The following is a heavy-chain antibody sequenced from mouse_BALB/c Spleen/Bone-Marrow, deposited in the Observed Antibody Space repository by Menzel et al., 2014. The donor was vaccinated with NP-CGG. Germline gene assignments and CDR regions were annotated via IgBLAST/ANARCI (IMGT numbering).Heavy chain of an antibody. CDR1: GYTFTSYD. Sequence: VQLQESGVELVKPGASVKLSCKASGYTFTSYDINWVKQRPGQGLEWIGWIYPGDGSTKYNEKFKGKATLTADKSSSTAYMQLSSLTSENSAVYFCARSGDSSGYGFAYWGQGTLVTVSA. D-gene: IGHD3-2*01. V-gene: IGHV1S56*01. CDR2: IYPGDGST. J-gene: IGHJ3*01. CDR3: ARSGDSSGYGFAY.